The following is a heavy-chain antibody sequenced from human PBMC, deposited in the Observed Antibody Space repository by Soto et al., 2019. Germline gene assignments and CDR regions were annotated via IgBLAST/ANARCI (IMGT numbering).Heavy chain of an antibody. D-gene: IGHD6-13*01. J-gene: IGHJ3*02. CDR3: AKTVSRSSYDAFDI. CDR1: GFTFSSYA. Sequence: GGSLRLSCAASGFTFSSYAMIWVRQAPVNGLEFVSAISGIFGSTYYADSVKGRFTISRYNSKNTLYLQMNSLRAEDTAVYYCAKTVSRSSYDAFDIWGQGTMVTVSS. V-gene: IGHV3-23*01. CDR2: ISGIFGST.